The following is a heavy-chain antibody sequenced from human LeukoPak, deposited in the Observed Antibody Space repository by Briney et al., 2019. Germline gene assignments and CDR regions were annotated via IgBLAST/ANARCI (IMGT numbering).Heavy chain of an antibody. V-gene: IGHV4-59*12. CDR1: GGSISSYY. D-gene: IGHD1-26*01. Sequence: SETLSLTCTVSGGSISSYYWSWIRQPPGKGLEWIGSINYSGSTYYNPSLKSRVTISVDTSKNQFSLKLSSVTAADTAVYYCARDPEVGATSDYWGQGTLVTVSS. J-gene: IGHJ4*02. CDR2: INYSGST. CDR3: ARDPEVGATSDY.